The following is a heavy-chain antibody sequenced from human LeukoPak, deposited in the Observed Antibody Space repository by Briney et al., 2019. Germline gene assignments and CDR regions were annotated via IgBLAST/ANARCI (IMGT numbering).Heavy chain of an antibody. CDR3: ARDPLGDATYYFDY. Sequence: GGSLRLSCAASRFTFSSYAMHWVRQAPGKGLEWVAVISYDGSNKYYADSVKGRFTISRDNSKNTLYLQMNSVRAEDTAVYYCARDPLGDATYYFDYWGQGTLVTVSS. V-gene: IGHV3-30-3*01. CDR1: RFTFSSYA. D-gene: IGHD3-16*01. CDR2: ISYDGSNK. J-gene: IGHJ4*02.